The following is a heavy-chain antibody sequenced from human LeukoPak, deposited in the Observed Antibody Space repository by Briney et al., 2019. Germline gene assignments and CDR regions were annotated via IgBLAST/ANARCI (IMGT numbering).Heavy chain of an antibody. CDR2: ISYDGSNK. Sequence: GGSLRLSCAASGFTLSNYGMHWVRPAPGKGLEWVALISYDGSNKYFADSVKGRFTISRDNSKNTLYLQMHSLRAEDTAVYYCAKDNVAAAGRYFDYWGQGTLVTVSS. CDR1: GFTLSNYG. J-gene: IGHJ4*02. D-gene: IGHD6-13*01. V-gene: IGHV3-30*18. CDR3: AKDNVAAAGRYFDY.